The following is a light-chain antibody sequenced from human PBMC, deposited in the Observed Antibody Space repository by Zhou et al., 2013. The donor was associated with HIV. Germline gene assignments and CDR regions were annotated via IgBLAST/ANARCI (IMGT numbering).Light chain of an antibody. CDR3: QQSYSTPYT. CDR1: QSISNY. J-gene: IGKJ2*01. V-gene: IGKV1-39*01. Sequence: DIQMTQSPSSLSASVGDRVTITCRASQSISNYLNWFQQKPGKAPKLLIYAASRLQSGVPSRFSGSGSGTDFTLTISSLQPEDFATYYCQQSYSTPYTFGLGTKLEIK. CDR2: AAS.